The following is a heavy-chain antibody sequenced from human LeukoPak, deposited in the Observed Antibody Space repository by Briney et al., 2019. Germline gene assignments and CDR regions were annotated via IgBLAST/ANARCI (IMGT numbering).Heavy chain of an antibody. J-gene: IGHJ4*02. Sequence: APVKVSCKASGYTFTSYGISWVRQAPGQGLEWMGIINPSGGSTSYAQKFQGRVTMTRDMSTSTVYMELSSLRSEDTAVYYCARCGSGWYNLLFDYWGQGTLVTVSS. CDR3: ARCGSGWYNLLFDY. V-gene: IGHV1-46*01. CDR1: GYTFTSYG. D-gene: IGHD6-19*01. CDR2: INPSGGST.